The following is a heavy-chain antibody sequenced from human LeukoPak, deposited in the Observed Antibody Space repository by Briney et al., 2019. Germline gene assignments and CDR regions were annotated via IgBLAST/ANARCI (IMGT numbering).Heavy chain of an antibody. D-gene: IGHD3-22*01. Sequence: SETLSLSCTVSGGSISSGDYYWSWIRQPPGKGLEWIGYIYYSGSTNYNPSLKGRVTISVDTSKNQFSLKLSSVTAADTAVYYCARDHGGYYDSSGYSWGQGTLVTVSS. CDR1: GGSISSGDYY. CDR2: IYYSGST. CDR3: ARDHGGYYDSSGYS. V-gene: IGHV4-61*08. J-gene: IGHJ5*02.